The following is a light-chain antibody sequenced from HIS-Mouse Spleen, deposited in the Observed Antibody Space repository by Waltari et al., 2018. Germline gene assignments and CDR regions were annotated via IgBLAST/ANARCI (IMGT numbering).Light chain of an antibody. CDR2: RNK. Sequence: QSVLTQPPSASGTPGQRVTISCSGSSSNIGSNYVYWYQQLPGTGPKLLIYRNKQRTSGVPDRFSGSKSGTSASLAISGLRSEDEADYYCAAWDDSLSGPVFGGGTKLTVL. CDR1: SSNIGSNY. CDR3: AAWDDSLSGPV. J-gene: IGLJ3*02. V-gene: IGLV1-47*01.